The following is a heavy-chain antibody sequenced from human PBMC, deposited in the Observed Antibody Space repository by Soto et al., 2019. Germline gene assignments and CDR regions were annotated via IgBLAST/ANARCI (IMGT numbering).Heavy chain of an antibody. J-gene: IGHJ6*02. Sequence: ASVKVSCKASGDTFSSYAISWVRQAPGQGLEWMGGIIPIFGTANYAQKFQGRVTITADESTSTAYMELSSLRSEDTAVYYCARESWLRKFYYYGMDVWGQGTTVTVSS. V-gene: IGHV1-69*13. CDR3: ARESWLRKFYYYGMDV. D-gene: IGHD5-12*01. CDR1: GDTFSSYA. CDR2: IIPIFGTA.